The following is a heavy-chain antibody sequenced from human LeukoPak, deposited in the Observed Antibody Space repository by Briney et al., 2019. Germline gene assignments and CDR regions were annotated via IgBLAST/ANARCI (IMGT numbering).Heavy chain of an antibody. Sequence: ASVKVSCKASGGTFSSYAISWVRQAPGQGLEWMGRIIPILGIANYAQKFQGRVTITADKSTSTAYMELSSLRSEDTAVYYCARVPRDSSGYYDYWGQGTLVTVSS. J-gene: IGHJ4*02. D-gene: IGHD3-22*01. CDR2: IIPILGIA. CDR1: GGTFSSYA. CDR3: ARVPRDSSGYYDY. V-gene: IGHV1-69*04.